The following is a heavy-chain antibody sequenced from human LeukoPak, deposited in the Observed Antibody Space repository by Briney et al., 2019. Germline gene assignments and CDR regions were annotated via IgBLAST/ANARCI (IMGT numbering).Heavy chain of an antibody. CDR2: IYYSGST. CDR1: GGSISSSSYY. D-gene: IGHD4-23*01. V-gene: IGHV4-39*01. Sequence: PSETLSLTCTVSGGSISSSSYYWGWIRQPPGKGLEWIGSIYYSGSTYYNPSLTSRVTISADTSKNQCSLKLSSVTAADTAVYYCARVGGGNYYYYYMDVWGKGTTVTVSS. J-gene: IGHJ6*03. CDR3: ARVGGGNYYYYYMDV.